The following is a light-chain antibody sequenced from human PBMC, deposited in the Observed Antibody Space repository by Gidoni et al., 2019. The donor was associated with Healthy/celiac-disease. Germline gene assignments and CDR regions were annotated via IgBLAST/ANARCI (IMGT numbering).Light chain of an antibody. J-gene: IGKJ1*01. CDR1: QRISSY. Sequence: DIQMTQSPSSLSASVGDGVTITCRASQRISSYLNWYQQKPGKAPKLLIYAASSLQSGVQSRFSGSGSGTDFTLTISSLQPEDFATYYCQQSYSTRWTFGQGTKVEIK. CDR2: AAS. CDR3: QQSYSTRWT. V-gene: IGKV1-39*01.